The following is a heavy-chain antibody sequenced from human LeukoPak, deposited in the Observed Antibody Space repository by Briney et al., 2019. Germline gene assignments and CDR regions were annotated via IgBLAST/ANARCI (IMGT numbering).Heavy chain of an antibody. CDR1: GGSTCSSSYY. V-gene: IGHV4-39*01. D-gene: IGHD2-2*01. CDR3: AGGYCSSTSCRGAFDI. J-gene: IGHJ3*02. Sequence: PSKTLSLTCTVSGGSTCSSSYYWGWIRQPPGKGLEWIGSIYYSGSTYYNPSLKSRVTISVDTSKNQFSLKLSSVTAADTAVYYCAGGYCSSTSCRGAFDIWGQGTMVTVSS. CDR2: IYYSGST.